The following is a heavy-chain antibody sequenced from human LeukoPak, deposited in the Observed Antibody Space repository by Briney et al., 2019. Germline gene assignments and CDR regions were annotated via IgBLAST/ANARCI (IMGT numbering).Heavy chain of an antibody. CDR2: IYYSGST. D-gene: IGHD3-9*01. Sequence: SETLSLTCTVSGGSISSSSYYWGWIRQPPGKGLEWIGSIYYSGSTYYNPSLKSRVTISVDTSKNQFSLKLSSVTAADTAVYYCARHYSYDILTNDAFDIWGQGTMVTVSS. V-gene: IGHV4-39*01. J-gene: IGHJ3*02. CDR1: GGSISSSSYY. CDR3: ARHYSYDILTNDAFDI.